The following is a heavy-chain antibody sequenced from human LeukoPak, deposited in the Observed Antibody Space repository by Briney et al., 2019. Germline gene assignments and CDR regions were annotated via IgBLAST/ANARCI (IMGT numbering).Heavy chain of an antibody. D-gene: IGHD1-1*01. CDR1: GFSFDDYA. V-gene: IGHV3-20*04. Sequence: GGSLRLSCAASGFSFDDYAMNWVRQPPGKGLEWVSCINWNGGSTYYSDSVKGRSTISRDNAKHSLYMLINSLRTEDTALYYWAGGGNYNAFHLWGQGTMVTVSS. CDR3: AGGGNYNAFHL. CDR2: INWNGGST. J-gene: IGHJ3*01.